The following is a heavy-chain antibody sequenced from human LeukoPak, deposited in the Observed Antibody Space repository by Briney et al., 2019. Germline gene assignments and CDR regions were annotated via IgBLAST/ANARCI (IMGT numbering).Heavy chain of an antibody. D-gene: IGHD6-19*01. CDR1: GGSISSSSYY. J-gene: IGHJ4*02. V-gene: IGHV4-39*01. CDR2: IYYSGST. Sequence: SETLSLTCTVSGGSISSSSYYWGWIRQPPGQGLEWIGSIYYSGSTYYNPSLKSRVTISVDTSKNQFSLKLSSVTAADTAVYYCARQSSSGWYGFDYWGQGTLVTVSS. CDR3: ARQSSSGWYGFDY.